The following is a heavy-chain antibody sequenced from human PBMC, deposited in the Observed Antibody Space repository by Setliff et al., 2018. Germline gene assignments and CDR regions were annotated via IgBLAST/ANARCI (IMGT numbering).Heavy chain of an antibody. Sequence: ASVKVSCKASGYTFTGYFIHWVRQAPGQGLEWMGWINPNSGGTNYAQKFQGRVTMTRDTSISTAYMELSRLRSDDTAIYFCARVLAADTYQDYWGQGTLVTVSS. CDR2: INPNSGGT. D-gene: IGHD2-21*01. V-gene: IGHV1-2*02. CDR1: GYTFTGYF. J-gene: IGHJ4*02. CDR3: ARVLAADTYQDY.